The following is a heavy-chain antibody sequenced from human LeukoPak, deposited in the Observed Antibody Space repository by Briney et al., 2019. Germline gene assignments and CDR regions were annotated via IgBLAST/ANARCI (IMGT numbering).Heavy chain of an antibody. CDR2: INEGSTYT. Sequence: PGGSLRFSCAASGFSFSSYSMNWVRQAPGKGLEWVSYINEGSTYTYYAKSVKGRFTISRDNAKNSLYLQMNSLRGEDTAVYYCARDDAATARASGMDVWGKGTTVTVSS. D-gene: IGHD6-6*01. V-gene: IGHV3-21*01. J-gene: IGHJ6*04. CDR3: ARDDAATARASGMDV. CDR1: GFSFSSYS.